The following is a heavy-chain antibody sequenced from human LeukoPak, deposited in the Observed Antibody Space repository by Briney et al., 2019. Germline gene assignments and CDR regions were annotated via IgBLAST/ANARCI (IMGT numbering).Heavy chain of an antibody. D-gene: IGHD5-12*01. V-gene: IGHV3-23*01. CDR1: GFTFSSYA. J-gene: IGHJ4*02. CDR2: ISGSGGST. CDR3: ATDPSGYDRSF. Sequence: GGSLRLSCAASGFTFSSYAMSWVRQAPGKGLEWVSAISGSGGSTYYADSVKGRFTISRDNSKNTLHLQMNSLRAEDTAVYYCATDPSGYDRSFWGQGTLVTVSS.